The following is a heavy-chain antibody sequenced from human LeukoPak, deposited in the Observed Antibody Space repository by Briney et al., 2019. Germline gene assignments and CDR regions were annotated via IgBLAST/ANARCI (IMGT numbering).Heavy chain of an antibody. V-gene: IGHV3-33*06. CDR3: AKDGGLDYDFWSGYHRTAYYFDY. Sequence: GRPLRLSCAASGFTFSSYGMHWVRQAPGKGLEWVAVIWYDGSNKYYADSVKGLFTVCRDNSKNTLYLQMNSLRAEDTAVYYCAKDGGLDYDFWSGYHRTAYYFDYWGQGTLVTVSS. CDR2: IWYDGSNK. CDR1: GFTFSSYG. D-gene: IGHD3-3*01. J-gene: IGHJ4*02.